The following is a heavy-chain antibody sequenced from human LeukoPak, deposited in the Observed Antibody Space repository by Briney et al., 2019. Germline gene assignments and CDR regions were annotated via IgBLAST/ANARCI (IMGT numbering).Heavy chain of an antibody. D-gene: IGHD3-9*01. CDR1: GGSINFYY. J-gene: IGHJ2*01. CDR3: ARERGEYDILAVFSPGWDFDR. CDR2: IHYSGST. V-gene: IGHV4-59*01. Sequence: SETLSLTCTVSGGSINFYYWSWIRQPPGKGLEWIGYIHYSGSTKYNPSLKSRVTMSLDTSKKQFSLNLYSVTTADTAVYYCARERGEYDILAVFSPGWDFDRWGRGSLVIVSS.